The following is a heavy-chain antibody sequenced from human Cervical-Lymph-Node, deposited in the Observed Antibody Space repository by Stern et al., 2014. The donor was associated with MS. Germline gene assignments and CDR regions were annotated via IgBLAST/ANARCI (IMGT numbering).Heavy chain of an antibody. CDR3: ARDGVAAPTCGFDY. V-gene: IGHV1-46*01. CDR1: GYTFTSYY. Sequence: VQLVQSGAEVKKPGASVKVSCKASGYTFTSYYMHWVRQAPGQGLEWMGIINPSGGTISYAQKFQGRVTITRDESTSTVYMELSSLRSEDTAVYYCARDGVAAPTCGFDYWGQGTLVTVSS. J-gene: IGHJ4*02. D-gene: IGHD6-13*01. CDR2: INPSGGTI.